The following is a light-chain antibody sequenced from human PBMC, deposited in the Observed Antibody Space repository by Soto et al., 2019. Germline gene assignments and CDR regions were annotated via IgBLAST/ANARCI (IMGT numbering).Light chain of an antibody. CDR1: SSDVGGYNY. Sequence: QSALTQPASVSGSPGQSITISCTGTSSDVGGYNYVSWYQQHPGKAPKLMIYDVSNRPSGVSNRFSGSKSGNTASLTISGLQAEDEADYYCSSXXXXXXLVFGXGT. V-gene: IGLV2-14*01. J-gene: IGLJ2*01. CDR2: DVS. CDR3: SSXXXXXXLV.